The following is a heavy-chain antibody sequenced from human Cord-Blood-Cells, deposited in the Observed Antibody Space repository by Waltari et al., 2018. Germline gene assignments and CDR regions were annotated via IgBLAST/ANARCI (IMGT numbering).Heavy chain of an antibody. D-gene: IGHD2-21*02. V-gene: IGHV1-69*04. CDR1: GGTFSSYA. CDR3: AREGGDANWFDP. J-gene: IGHJ5*02. CDR2: IIPILGIA. Sequence: QVQLVQSGAEVKKPGSSVKVSCKASGGTFSSYAISWVRQAPGQGLEWMGGIIPILGIANYAQKFQGRVTITADESMSTAYMELSSLRSEDTAVYYCAREGGDANWFDPWGQGTLVTVSS.